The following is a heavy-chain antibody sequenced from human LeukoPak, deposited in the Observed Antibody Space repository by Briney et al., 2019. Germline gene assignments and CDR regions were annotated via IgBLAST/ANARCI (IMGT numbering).Heavy chain of an antibody. J-gene: IGHJ4*02. CDR2: INHSGST. CDR1: GGSISSGGYY. V-gene: IGHV4-39*07. CDR3: ARGFIPKDY. Sequence: SETLSLTCTVSGGSISSGGYYWSWIRQHPGKGLEWIGEINHSGSTNYNPSLKSRVTISVDTSKNQFSLKLSSVTAADTAVYYCARGFIPKDYWGQGTLDTVSS. D-gene: IGHD3-16*02.